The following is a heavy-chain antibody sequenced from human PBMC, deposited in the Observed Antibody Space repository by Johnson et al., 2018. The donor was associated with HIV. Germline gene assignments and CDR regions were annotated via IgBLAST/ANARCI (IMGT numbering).Heavy chain of an antibody. CDR3: ARVGAAGVDAFDI. Sequence: EQLVESGGGLVQPGGSLRLSCAASGFTFSSYWMSWVRQAPGKGLECVANIKQDGSEKYYVDSVKGRFTISRDNAKNSLYLQMNSLRAEDKAGYYCARVGAAGVDAFDIWGQGTMVTVSS. CDR2: IKQDGSEK. D-gene: IGHD6-25*01. V-gene: IGHV3-7*01. CDR1: GFTFSSYW. J-gene: IGHJ3*02.